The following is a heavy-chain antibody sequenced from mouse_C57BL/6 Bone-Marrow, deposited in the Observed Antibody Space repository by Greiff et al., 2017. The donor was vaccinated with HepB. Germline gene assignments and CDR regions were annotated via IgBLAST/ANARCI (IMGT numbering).Heavy chain of an antibody. J-gene: IGHJ1*03. CDR2: IHPNSGST. Sequence: QVQLQQPGAELVKPGASVKLSCKASGYTFTSYWMHWVKQRPGQGLEWIGMIHPNSGSTNYNEKFKSKATLTVDKSSSTAYMQLSSLTSEDSAVYYCARRGGLPPPYWYFDVWGTGTTVTVSS. CDR3: ARRGGLPPPYWYFDV. D-gene: IGHD2-4*01. V-gene: IGHV1-64*01. CDR1: GYTFTSYW.